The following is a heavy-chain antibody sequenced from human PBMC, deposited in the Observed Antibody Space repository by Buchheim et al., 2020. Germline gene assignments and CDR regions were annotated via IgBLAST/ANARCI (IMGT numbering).Heavy chain of an antibody. CDR3: VSPYCSSTRCYALDF. Sequence: EVQLVESGGGLVQPGGSLKLSCAASGFTFSGSAMHWVRQASGKGLEWVGRIGRRANNYATVYAESVKGRFTISRVDSKNMAYLQMNSLKTEDTAVYYCVSPYCSSTRCYALDFWGQGTL. V-gene: IGHV3-73*01. CDR1: GFTFSGSA. CDR2: IGRRANNYAT. D-gene: IGHD2-2*01. J-gene: IGHJ4*02.